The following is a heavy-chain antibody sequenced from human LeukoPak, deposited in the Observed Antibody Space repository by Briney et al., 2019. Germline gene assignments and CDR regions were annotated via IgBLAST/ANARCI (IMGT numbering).Heavy chain of an antibody. D-gene: IGHD3-22*01. J-gene: IGHJ5*02. V-gene: IGHV1-18*01. Sequence: ASVKVSCKASGYTFSSYGISWVRQAPGQGLEWMGWISAYNGNTNYAQELQGRVTMTTDTSTSTAYMELRSLRSDDTAVYYCARAPGYYYDGSGYYYGSWGQGTLVTVSS. CDR3: ARAPGYYYDGSGYYYGS. CDR1: GYTFSSYG. CDR2: ISAYNGNT.